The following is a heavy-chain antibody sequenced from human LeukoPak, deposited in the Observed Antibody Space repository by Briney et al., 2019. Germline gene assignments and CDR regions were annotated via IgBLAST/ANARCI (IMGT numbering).Heavy chain of an antibody. D-gene: IGHD3-10*01. CDR2: INTDGSTT. CDR1: GFPFSSYW. J-gene: IGHJ4*02. CDR3: ARDQLLWFPGIDY. V-gene: IGHV3-74*01. Sequence: GGSLRLSCAASGFPFSSYWVHWVRQAPGKGLVWVSRINTDGSTTTYADSVKGRLTISRDNAKNTVYLQMNSLRAEDTAVYYCARDQLLWFPGIDYWGQGTLVTVSS.